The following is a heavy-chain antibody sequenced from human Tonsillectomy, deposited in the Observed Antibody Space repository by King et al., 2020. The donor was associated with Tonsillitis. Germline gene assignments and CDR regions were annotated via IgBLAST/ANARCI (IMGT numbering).Heavy chain of an antibody. J-gene: IGHJ4*01. CDR3: AKAEDATITGYFDH. D-gene: IGHD5-24*01. CDR2: ITWDGDTT. V-gene: IGHV3-43*01. Sequence: VQLVESGGVVIQPGGSLRLSCAASGFTYREYTMHWIRQAPGRGLEWVSLITWDGDTTYYADSVKGRFTISRDNRKNYLYLQMNSLRIEDTALYYCAKAEDATITGYFDHWGPGTLVTGSS. CDR1: GFTYREYT.